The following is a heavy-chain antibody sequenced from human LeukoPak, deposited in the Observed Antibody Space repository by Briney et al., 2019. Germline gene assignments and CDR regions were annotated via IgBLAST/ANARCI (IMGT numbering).Heavy chain of an antibody. V-gene: IGHV3-74*01. CDR3: ARYRSGSYGPR. D-gene: IGHD3-10*01. CDR1: GFTFSSYW. J-gene: IGHJ4*02. CDR2: INSDGFST. Sequence: GGSLRLACAASGFTFSSYWMHWVRQAPGKGLVWVSRINSDGFSTSYADSVKGRFTISRDNAKNTLYLQMNSLRAEDTALYYCARYRSGSYGPRWGQGALVTVSS.